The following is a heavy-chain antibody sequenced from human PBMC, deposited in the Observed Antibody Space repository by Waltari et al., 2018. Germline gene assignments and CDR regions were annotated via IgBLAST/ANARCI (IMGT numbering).Heavy chain of an antibody. D-gene: IGHD2-15*01. V-gene: IGHV3-74*01. CDR1: GFTFSTYW. CDR3: ASHRPGGYGMDV. CDR2: ITSDGSRT. Sequence: VQLVESGGGLVQPGGSLRLSCEASGFTFSTYWMCWVRQVPGKGLVWVSTITSDGSRTRYADSVKGRFTISRDNAKNTLYLQTNSLRAEDTAVHYCASHRPGGYGMDVWGHGTTVTVSS. J-gene: IGHJ6*02.